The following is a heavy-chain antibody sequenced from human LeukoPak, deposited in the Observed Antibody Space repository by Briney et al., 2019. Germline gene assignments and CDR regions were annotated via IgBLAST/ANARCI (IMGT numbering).Heavy chain of an antibody. V-gene: IGHV1-2*02. D-gene: IGHD4-23*01. CDR1: GYTFTTYG. CDR2: INPKSGGT. CDR3: ARGIYGGNSPLVDY. Sequence: ASVKVSCKASGYTFTTYGLSWVRQAPGQGLEWMGWINPKSGGTNYPQKFQGRVTMTRDTSISTAYMELSRLRSDDTAVYYCARGIYGGNSPLVDYWGQGTLVTVSS. J-gene: IGHJ4*02.